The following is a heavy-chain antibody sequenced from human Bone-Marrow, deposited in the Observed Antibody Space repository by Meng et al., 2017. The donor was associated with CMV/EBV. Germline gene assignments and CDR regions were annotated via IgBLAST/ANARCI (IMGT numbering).Heavy chain of an antibody. CDR2: INWNGGST. CDR1: GFTFDDYG. D-gene: IGHD1-26*01. CDR3: ARAEWELGWAGGY. Sequence: GESLKISCAASGFTFDDYGMSWVRQAPGKGLEWVSGINWNGGSTGYADSVKGRFTISRDNAKNSLYLQMNSLRAEDTAVYYCARAEWELGWAGGYWGQGTLVTVSS. J-gene: IGHJ4*02. V-gene: IGHV3-20*04.